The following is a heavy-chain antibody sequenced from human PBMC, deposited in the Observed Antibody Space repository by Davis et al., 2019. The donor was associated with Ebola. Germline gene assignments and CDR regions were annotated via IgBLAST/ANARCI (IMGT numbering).Heavy chain of an antibody. V-gene: IGHV3-33*01. CDR2: IWYDGSNK. J-gene: IGHJ4*02. Sequence: GESLKISCAASGFTFSSYGMHWVRQAPGKGLEWVAVIWYDGSNKYYADSVKGRFTISRDNSKNTLYLQMNSLRAEDTAVYYCARETSIAAAEAIDYWGQGTLVTVSS. D-gene: IGHD6-13*01. CDR1: GFTFSSYG. CDR3: ARETSIAAAEAIDY.